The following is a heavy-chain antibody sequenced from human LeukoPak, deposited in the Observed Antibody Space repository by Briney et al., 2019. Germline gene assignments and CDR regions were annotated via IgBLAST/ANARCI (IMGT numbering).Heavy chain of an antibody. CDR1: GGSISSSSYY. CDR2: IYYSGST. V-gene: IGHV4-39*07. Sequence: SETLSLTCTVSGGSISSSSYYWGWIRQPPGKGLEWIGSIYYSGSTYYNPSLKSRVTISVDTSKNQFSLKLSSVTAADTAVYYCARDRNIAAAAENNWFDPWGQGTLVTVSS. D-gene: IGHD6-13*01. J-gene: IGHJ5*02. CDR3: ARDRNIAAAAENNWFDP.